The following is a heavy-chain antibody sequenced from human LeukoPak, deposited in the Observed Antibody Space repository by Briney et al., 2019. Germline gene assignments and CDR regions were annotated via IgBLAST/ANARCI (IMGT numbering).Heavy chain of an antibody. D-gene: IGHD1-26*01. V-gene: IGHV3-30-3*01. J-gene: IGHJ4*02. CDR3: ARRVRGSYYFDY. CDR2: ISYDGSNK. Sequence: SGRSLGLSCAASGFTFSSYAMHWVRQAPGKGLEWVAVISYDGSNKYYADSVKGRFTISRDNSKNTPYLQMNSLRAEDTAVYHCARRVRGSYYFDYWGQGTLVTVSS. CDR1: GFTFSSYA.